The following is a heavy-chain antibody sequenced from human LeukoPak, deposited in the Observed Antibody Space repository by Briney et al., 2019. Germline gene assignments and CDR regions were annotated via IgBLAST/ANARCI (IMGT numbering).Heavy chain of an antibody. CDR1: GFTFSNFA. CDR2: ISGYGDSA. J-gene: IGHJ5*02. V-gene: IGHV3-23*01. CDR3: AKDFGP. Sequence: GGSLRLSCAASGFTFSNFAMSWLRQAPGKGPEWVSAISGYGDSAYYADSVKGRFTIFRDNSKNTVYLQMNSLRVEDTAVYYCAKDFGPWGQGTLVTVSS. D-gene: IGHD3-16*01.